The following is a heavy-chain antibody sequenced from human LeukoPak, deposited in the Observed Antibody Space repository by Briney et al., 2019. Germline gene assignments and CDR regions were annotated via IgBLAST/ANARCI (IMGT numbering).Heavy chain of an antibody. CDR1: GFTFSSYG. V-gene: IGHV3-33*06. Sequence: GGSLRFSCAASGFTFSSYGMHWVRQAPGKGLEWVAVIWYDGSNKYYADSVKGRFTISRDNSKNTLYLQMNSLRAEDTAVYYCAKVHPMVRGVIITPWFDPWGQGTLVTVSS. CDR2: IWYDGSNK. J-gene: IGHJ5*02. CDR3: AKVHPMVRGVIITPWFDP. D-gene: IGHD3-10*01.